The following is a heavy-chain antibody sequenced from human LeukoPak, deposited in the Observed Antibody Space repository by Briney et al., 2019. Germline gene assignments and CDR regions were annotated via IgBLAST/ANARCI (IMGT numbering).Heavy chain of an antibody. Sequence: GESLKISCAASGFTFSSYAMHWVRQAPGKGLEWVAVISYDGSNKYYADSVKGRFTISRDNSKNTLYLQMNSLRAEDTAVYYCASSVWFGEFDVDYWGQGTLVTVSS. V-gene: IGHV3-30-3*01. D-gene: IGHD3-10*01. CDR2: ISYDGSNK. CDR1: GFTFSSYA. J-gene: IGHJ4*02. CDR3: ASSVWFGEFDVDY.